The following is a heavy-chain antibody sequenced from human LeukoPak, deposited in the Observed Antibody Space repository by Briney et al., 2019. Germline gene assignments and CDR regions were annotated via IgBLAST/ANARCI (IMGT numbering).Heavy chain of an antibody. D-gene: IGHD3-9*01. CDR3: ARVSDAHLFYAFDI. V-gene: IGHV4-39*07. J-gene: IGHJ3*02. CDR1: GGSISSSSYY. CDR2: IYYSGST. Sequence: SETLSLTCTVSGGSISSSSYYWGWIRQPPGKGLEWIGSIYYSGSTYYNPSLKSRVTISVDTSKNQFSLKLSSVTAADTAVYYCARVSDAHLFYAFDIWGQGTMVTVSS.